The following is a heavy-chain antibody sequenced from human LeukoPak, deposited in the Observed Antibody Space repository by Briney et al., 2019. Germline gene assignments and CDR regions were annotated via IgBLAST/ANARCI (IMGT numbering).Heavy chain of an antibody. CDR2: ISAYNGNR. J-gene: IGHJ5*02. D-gene: IGHD3-3*01. CDR3: ARDPLTYDFWSGHHNWFDP. Sequence: ASVKVSCKASGYTFTSYGISWVRQAPGQGIEWMGWISAYNGNRNYAQKLQARVTMTTHTSTSTAYMELRSLRSDDTAVYYWARDPLTYDFWSGHHNWFDPWGQGTLVTVSS. V-gene: IGHV1-18*01. CDR1: GYTFTSYG.